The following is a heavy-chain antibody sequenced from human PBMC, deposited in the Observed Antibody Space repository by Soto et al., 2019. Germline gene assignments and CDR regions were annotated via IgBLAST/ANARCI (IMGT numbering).Heavy chain of an antibody. CDR2: IVVGTADT. Sequence: QTQLLQSGPEVKKPGTSVKVSCRASGFAFSTSAVQWVRQARGQRLEWIGWIVVGTADTNYAQKFHERVTITTDSSTNTAYLELGRLRFDDTAVYSCAASTRSPHYYYGMDVWGQGTTVTVSS. CDR1: GFAFSTSA. V-gene: IGHV1-58*03. J-gene: IGHJ6*02. D-gene: IGHD2-2*01. CDR3: AASTRSPHYYYGMDV.